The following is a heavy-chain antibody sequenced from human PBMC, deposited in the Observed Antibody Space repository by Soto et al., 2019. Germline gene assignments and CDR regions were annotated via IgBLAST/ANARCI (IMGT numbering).Heavy chain of an antibody. Sequence: SETLSLTCDVSRDTINTGGYTWAWIWQPPGKALEWIGHTYHSGNPYYNPSLKSRVTISVDTSKNQFSLKLSSVTAADTAVYYCARHGVRGVINWCDRWGQGSLDTVSS. J-gene: IGHJ5*02. D-gene: IGHD3-10*01. CDR3: ARHGVRGVINWCDR. CDR2: TYHSGNP. CDR1: RDTINTGGYT. V-gene: IGHV4-30-2*03.